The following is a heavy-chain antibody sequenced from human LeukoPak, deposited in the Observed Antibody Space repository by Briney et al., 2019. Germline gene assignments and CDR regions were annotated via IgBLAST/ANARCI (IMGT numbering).Heavy chain of an antibody. J-gene: IGHJ6*02. CDR1: GFTVSSNY. V-gene: IGHV3-66*01. Sequence: GGSLRLSCAASGFTVSSNYMNWVRQAPGKGLEWDSMIYPNGNTFYTDSVKGRFTISRDNSKNTLDLQMNSLRAEDTAVYYCASLAVWGQGTTVTVSS. CDR2: IYPNGNT. D-gene: IGHD3-16*01. CDR3: ASLAV.